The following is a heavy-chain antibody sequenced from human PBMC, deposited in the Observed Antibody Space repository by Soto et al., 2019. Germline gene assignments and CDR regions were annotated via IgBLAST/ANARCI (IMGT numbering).Heavy chain of an antibody. J-gene: IGHJ4*02. CDR3: ARIEMASIK. D-gene: IGHD5-12*01. Sequence: SETLSLTCSVSGASIRRGGYYWSWLRQSPGKGLAWIGHIYYTGSTFYSTSLKSRLTISLDTPKNQFSLDLNSVTTADTAMYYCARIEMASIKWGRGTLVT. CDR1: GASIRRGGYY. CDR2: IYYTGST. V-gene: IGHV4-31*03.